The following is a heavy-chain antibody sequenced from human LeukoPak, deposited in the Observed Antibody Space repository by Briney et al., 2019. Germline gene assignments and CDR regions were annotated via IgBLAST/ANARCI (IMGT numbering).Heavy chain of an antibody. J-gene: IGHJ4*02. V-gene: IGHV3-21*06. CDR3: LRRDRRDY. Sequence: GRSLSLSCEASGFTFNTCSVSSARQAPGRWLGWLSSIESSGGYMFYEDSVKGRFIISRDNAKDSLYLQMNSLRVEDTAVYSCLRRDRRDYWDQGPLVTVSS. CDR1: GFTFNTCS. CDR2: IESSGGYM.